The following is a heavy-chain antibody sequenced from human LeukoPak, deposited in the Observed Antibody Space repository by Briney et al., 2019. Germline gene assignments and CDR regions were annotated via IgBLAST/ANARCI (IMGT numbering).Heavy chain of an antibody. CDR3: AKGYSSSWYEGYFDY. J-gene: IGHJ4*02. CDR1: GFTFNSYA. D-gene: IGHD6-13*01. CDR2: IGGSGGST. V-gene: IGHV3-23*01. Sequence: GGSLRLSCAASGFTFNSYAINWVRQAPGKGLEWVSGIGGSGGSTDYADSVKGRFTISRDNSKSTLYLQMNSLRAEDTAVYYCAKGYSSSWYEGYFDYWGQGPLVTVSS.